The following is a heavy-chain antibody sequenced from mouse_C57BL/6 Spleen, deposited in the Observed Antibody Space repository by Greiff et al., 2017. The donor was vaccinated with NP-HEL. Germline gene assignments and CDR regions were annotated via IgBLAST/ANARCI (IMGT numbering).Heavy chain of an antibody. J-gene: IGHJ2*01. CDR1: GYSFTGYY. CDR3: AEATVENYFDY. CDR2: IYPYNGVS. V-gene: IGHV1-31*01. D-gene: IGHD1-1*01. Sequence: EVKLMESGPELVKPGASVNISCKASGYSFTGYYMHWEKQSHGNILDWIGYIYPYNGVSSYNQKFKGKATVTVDKSSSTAYMELRSLTSEDSAVYYCAEATVENYFDYWGQGTTLTVSS.